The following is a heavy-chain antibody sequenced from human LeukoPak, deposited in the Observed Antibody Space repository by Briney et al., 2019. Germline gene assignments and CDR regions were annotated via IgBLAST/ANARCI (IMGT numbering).Heavy chain of an antibody. CDR3: ARQTGPTVGFLDLAFDI. D-gene: IGHD2/OR15-2a*01. CDR1: GYSFTSYW. V-gene: IGHV5-51*01. CDR2: IYPGDSDT. Sequence: GESLKISCKGSGYSFTSYWIGWVRQMPGKGLEWMGIIYPGDSDTRYSPSFQGQVTISADKSISTAYLQWSSLKASDTAMYYCARQTGPTVGFLDLAFDIWGQGTMVTVSS. J-gene: IGHJ3*02.